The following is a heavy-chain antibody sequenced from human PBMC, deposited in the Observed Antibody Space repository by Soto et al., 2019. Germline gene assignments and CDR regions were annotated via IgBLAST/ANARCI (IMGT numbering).Heavy chain of an antibody. CDR2: ISSSSSTI. D-gene: IGHD2-21*02. CDR1: GFTFSSYS. V-gene: IGHV3-48*02. Sequence: EVQLVESGGGLVQPGGSLRLSCAASGFTFSSYSMNWVRQAPGKGLEWVSYISSSSSTIYYADSVKGRFTISRDNAKNSLYLQMNSLRDEDTAVYYCAREHRGDISAYYYYGMDVWGQGTTVTVSS. CDR3: AREHRGDISAYYYYGMDV. J-gene: IGHJ6*02.